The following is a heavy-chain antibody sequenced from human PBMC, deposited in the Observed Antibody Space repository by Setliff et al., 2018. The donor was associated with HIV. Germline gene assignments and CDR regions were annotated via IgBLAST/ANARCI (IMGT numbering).Heavy chain of an antibody. CDR1: GFTFRTYG. Sequence: GGSLRLSSVVSGFTFRTYGMSWVRQAPGKGLEWVANIKADGNDKNYADSVKGRFTISRDNSKNTLYLQMNSLRGEDTAVYYCAKDYGDYFWGSYRLGAFDIWGHGTMVTVSS. J-gene: IGHJ3*02. D-gene: IGHD3-16*02. CDR2: IKADGNDK. CDR3: AKDYGDYFWGSYRLGAFDI. V-gene: IGHV3-7*01.